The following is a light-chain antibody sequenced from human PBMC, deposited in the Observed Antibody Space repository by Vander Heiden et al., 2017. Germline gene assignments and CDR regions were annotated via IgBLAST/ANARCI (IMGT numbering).Light chain of an antibody. V-gene: IGLV10-54*04. CDR1: SNNVGNQG. CDR3: SAWDSSLSDV. J-gene: IGLJ6*01. CDR2: RNN. Sequence: QAGLTQPPSVSKGLRQTATLTCTVNSNNVGNQGAAWLQQHQGHPPKLRAYRNNNRPSGISERFSASRSGNTASLTITGLQPEDEADYYCSAWDSSLSDVFGSGTKVTVL.